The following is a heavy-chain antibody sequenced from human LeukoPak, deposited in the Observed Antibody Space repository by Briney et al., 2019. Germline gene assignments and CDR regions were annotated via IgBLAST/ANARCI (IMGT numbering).Heavy chain of an antibody. CDR1: GGSISSHY. D-gene: IGHD2-15*01. Sequence: SETLSLTCTVSGGSISSHYWSWIRQPPGKGLEWIGYIYYSGSTNYNPSLKSRVTISVDTSKNQFSLKLSSMTAADTAVYYCARDRPEYCSGGSCYGSYFDYWGQGTLVTVSS. J-gene: IGHJ4*02. CDR2: IYYSGST. CDR3: ARDRPEYCSGGSCYGSYFDY. V-gene: IGHV4-59*11.